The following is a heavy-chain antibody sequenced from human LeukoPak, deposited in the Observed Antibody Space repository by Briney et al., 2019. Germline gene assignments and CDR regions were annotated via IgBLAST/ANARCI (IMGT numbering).Heavy chain of an antibody. CDR3: ARYRNGFDY. J-gene: IGHJ4*02. Sequence: PRGSLTLACAASGFTFSTYSMNWVRQAPGKGLEWVSYISSGSSTKDYADSVKGRFTISRDNAKNSLYLQMDSLRDEDTAVYYCARYRNGFDYWGQGTLVTVSS. CDR1: GFTFSTYS. CDR2: ISSGSSTK. D-gene: IGHD1-1*01. V-gene: IGHV3-48*02.